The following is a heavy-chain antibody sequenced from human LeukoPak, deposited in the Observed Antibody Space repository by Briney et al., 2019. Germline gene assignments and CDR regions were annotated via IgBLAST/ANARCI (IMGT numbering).Heavy chain of an antibody. CDR3: ANDYSNYYSYAMDV. CDR1: GFTFSSYA. CDR2: ISYDGSNK. D-gene: IGHD4-11*01. Sequence: GGSLRLSCAASGFTFSSYAMHWVRQAPGKGLEWVAVISYDGSNKYYADSVKGRFTISRDNSKNTLYLQMNSLRAEDTAVYYCANDYSNYYSYAMDVWGQGTTVTVSS. J-gene: IGHJ6*02. V-gene: IGHV3-30-3*02.